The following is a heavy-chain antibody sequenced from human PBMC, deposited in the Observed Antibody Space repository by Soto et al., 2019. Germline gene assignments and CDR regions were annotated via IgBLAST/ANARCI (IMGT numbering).Heavy chain of an antibody. J-gene: IGHJ4*02. V-gene: IGHV3-23*01. CDR2: ISDSGGST. CDR1: GFTFSSYA. CDR3: AKNGGGSCYSTVAY. D-gene: IGHD2-15*01. Sequence: PGGSLRLSCAASGFTFSSYAMTWVRQAPGKGLEWVSAISDSGGSTYYADSVKGRFTISRDKSKNTLYLQMNSLRAEDTAVYYCAKNGGGSCYSTVAYWGQGTLVTVSS.